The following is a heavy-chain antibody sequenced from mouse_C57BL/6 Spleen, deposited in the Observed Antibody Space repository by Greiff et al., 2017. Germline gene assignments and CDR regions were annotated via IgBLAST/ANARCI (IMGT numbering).Heavy chain of an antibody. CDR1: GYTFTSYW. J-gene: IGHJ1*03. D-gene: IGHD2-13*01. V-gene: IGHV1-64*01. CDR2: IHPNSGST. Sequence: VQLQQPGAELVKPGASVKLSCKASGYTFTSYWMHWVKQRPGQGLEWIGMIHPNSGSTNYNEKFKSKATLTVDKSSSTAYMQLSSLTSEDSAVYYCAEGYYGEGEYFDDWGTGTTVTVSS. CDR3: AEGYYGEGEYFDD.